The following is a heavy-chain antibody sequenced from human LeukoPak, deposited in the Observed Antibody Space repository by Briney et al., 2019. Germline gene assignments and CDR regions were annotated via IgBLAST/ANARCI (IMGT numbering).Heavy chain of an antibody. J-gene: IGHJ4*02. Sequence: SETLSLTCNVSGGSINSYYWSWIRQPPGKGLEWIGNIYYSGSTNYNPSLKSRVTISLDTSKNQFSLNLTSVTAADAAVYYSARVAYDILTGLYYFDYWGQGPLVTVSS. V-gene: IGHV4-59*01. CDR1: GGSINSYY. CDR2: IYYSGST. D-gene: IGHD3-9*01. CDR3: ARVAYDILTGLYYFDY.